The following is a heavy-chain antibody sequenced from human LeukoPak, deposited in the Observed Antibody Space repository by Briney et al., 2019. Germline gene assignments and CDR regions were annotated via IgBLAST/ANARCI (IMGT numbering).Heavy chain of an antibody. Sequence: ASVKVSCKASGYTFTGYYMHWVRQAPGQGLEWMGRINPNSGGTNYAQKFQGRVTMTRDTSISTAYMELSRLRSDDTAVYYCARGVGVRYSYGSYYYYMDVWGKGTTVTVS. CDR2: INPNSGGT. CDR1: GYTFTGYY. V-gene: IGHV1-2*06. J-gene: IGHJ6*03. D-gene: IGHD5-18*01. CDR3: ARGVGVRYSYGSYYYYMDV.